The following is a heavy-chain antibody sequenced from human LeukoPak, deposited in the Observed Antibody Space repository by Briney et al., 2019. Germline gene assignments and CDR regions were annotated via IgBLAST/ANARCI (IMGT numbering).Heavy chain of an antibody. V-gene: IGHV3-23*01. CDR2: ISDTGRLS. CDR3: ARELYYYGSGSYSKKGFDY. J-gene: IGHJ4*02. CDR1: GFTFSSSA. D-gene: IGHD3-10*01. Sequence: GGSLRLSCAASGFTFSSSAMSWVRQAPGKGLEWVAAISDTGRLSYCADSVNGRFTISRDNSKNTLYLQMNSLRAEDTAVYYCARELYYYGSGSYSKKGFDYWGQGTLVTVSS.